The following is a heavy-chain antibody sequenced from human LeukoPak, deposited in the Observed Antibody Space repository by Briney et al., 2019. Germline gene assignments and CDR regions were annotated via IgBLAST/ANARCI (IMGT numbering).Heavy chain of an antibody. D-gene: IGHD1-14*01. CDR3: ARDRNSPAKYYFDY. J-gene: IGHJ4*02. Sequence: GGSLRPSCAASGFTVSSNYMSWVRQAPGKGLEWVAVVANDGRDKQYADSMKGRFSISRDNSENTLYLQMNTLRAEDTAVYYCARDRNSPAKYYFDYWGGGTVAAVSS. V-gene: IGHV3-30*03. CDR2: VANDGRDK. CDR1: GFTVSSNY.